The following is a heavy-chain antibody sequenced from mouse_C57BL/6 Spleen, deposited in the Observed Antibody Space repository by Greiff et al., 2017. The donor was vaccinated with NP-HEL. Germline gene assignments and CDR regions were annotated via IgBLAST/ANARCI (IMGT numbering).Heavy chain of an antibody. V-gene: IGHV1-19*01. J-gene: IGHJ2*01. CDR1: GYTFTDYY. CDR3: ARRGALLYYFDY. D-gene: IGHD2-3*01. CDR2: INPYNGGT. Sequence: VQLQQSGPVLVKPGASVKMSCKASGYTFTDYYMNWVKQSHGKSLEWIGVINPYNGGTSYNQQFKGKATLTVDKSSSTAYMELNSLTSEDSAVYYCARRGALLYYFDYWGQGTTLTVSS.